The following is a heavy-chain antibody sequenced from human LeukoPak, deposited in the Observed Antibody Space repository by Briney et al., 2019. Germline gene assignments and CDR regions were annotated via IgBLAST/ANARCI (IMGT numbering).Heavy chain of an antibody. CDR2: IIPIFGTA. Sequence: SVTVSCKASGGTFSSYAISWVRQAPGQGLEWMGGIIPIFGTANYAQKFQGRVTITADESTSTAYMELSSLRSEDTAVYYCARVDLGYSYGGYWGQGTLVTVSS. D-gene: IGHD5-18*01. V-gene: IGHV1-69*13. CDR3: ARVDLGYSYGGY. CDR1: GGTFSSYA. J-gene: IGHJ4*02.